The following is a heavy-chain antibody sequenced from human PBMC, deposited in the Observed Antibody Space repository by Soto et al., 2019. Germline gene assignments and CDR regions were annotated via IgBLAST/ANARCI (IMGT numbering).Heavy chain of an antibody. Sequence: QVQLVQSGAEVKKAGSSVKVSCKASGGTFRSYVITWVRQAPGQGLEWMGRSIPIFGTANYAQKFQGRATISACESTSTAYMELSRLRPEDTAVFYCAIESGLSRVLAVWGQGTTVTV. V-gene: IGHV1-69*18. CDR2: SIPIFGTA. CDR3: AIESGLSRVLAV. D-gene: IGHD5-12*01. J-gene: IGHJ6*02. CDR1: GGTFRSYV.